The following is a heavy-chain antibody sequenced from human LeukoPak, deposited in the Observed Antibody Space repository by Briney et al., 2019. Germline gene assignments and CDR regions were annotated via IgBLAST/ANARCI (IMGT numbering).Heavy chain of an antibody. CDR2: ISGSGGST. CDR1: GFTFSSYA. V-gene: IGHV3-23*01. CDR3: AKEYAIFGVVMNAFDI. Sequence: GGSLRLSCAASGFTFSSYAMSWVRQAPGKGLEWVSAISGSGGSTYYADSVKGRFTISRDNSKNTLYLQMNSLRAEDTAVYYCAKEYAIFGVVMNAFDIWGQGTMVTVSS. D-gene: IGHD3-3*01. J-gene: IGHJ3*02.